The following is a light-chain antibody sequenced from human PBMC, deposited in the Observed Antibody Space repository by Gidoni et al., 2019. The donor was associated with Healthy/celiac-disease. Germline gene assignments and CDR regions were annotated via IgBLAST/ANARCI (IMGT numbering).Light chain of an antibody. J-gene: IGKJ1*01. V-gene: IGKV1-5*03. CDR2: KAS. CDR1: QSISSW. CDR3: QQYVT. Sequence: DIQMTQSPSTLSASVGDRVTITCRASQSISSWLAWYQQKPGKAPKLLIYKASSLESGVPYRFSGSGSGTEFTLTISSLQPDDFATYYCQQYVTFGQGTKVEIK.